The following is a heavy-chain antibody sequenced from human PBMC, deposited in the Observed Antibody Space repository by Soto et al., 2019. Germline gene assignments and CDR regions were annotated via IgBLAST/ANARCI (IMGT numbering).Heavy chain of an antibody. V-gene: IGHV3-48*01. D-gene: IGHD5-12*01. J-gene: IGHJ4*02. CDR3: ARAAYNSGPGY. CDR1: GFTFSSYS. CDR2: ISPSSGNI. Sequence: EVHLVESGGGLVEPGGSLRLSCAASGFTFSSYSMNWVRQAPGKGLEWVSYISPSSGNIHYADSVKGRFTISRDNAKNSLYLQMDCLRGEDTAVYYCARAAYNSGPGYWGQGTLVTLSS.